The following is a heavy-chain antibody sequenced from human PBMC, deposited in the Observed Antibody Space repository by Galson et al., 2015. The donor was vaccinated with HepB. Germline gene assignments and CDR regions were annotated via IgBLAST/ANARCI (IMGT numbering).Heavy chain of an antibody. J-gene: IGHJ3*01. V-gene: IGHV3-64D*06. CDR3: VKDLTERDSSSSV. CDR1: GFTFSSYA. Sequence: SLRLSCAASGFTFSSYAMHWVRQAPGKGLEYVSAISSNGGSTYYADSVKGRFTISRDNSKNTLYLQMSSLRAEDTAVYYCVKDLTERDSSSSVWGQGTMVTVSS. CDR2: ISSNGGST. D-gene: IGHD6-13*01.